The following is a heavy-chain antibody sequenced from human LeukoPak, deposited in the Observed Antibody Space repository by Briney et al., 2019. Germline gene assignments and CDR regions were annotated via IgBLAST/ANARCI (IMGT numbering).Heavy chain of an antibody. CDR1: GGSFSGYY. CDR3: ARLALRNQLLYFHYYGMDV. CDR2: INHSGST. J-gene: IGHJ6*02. V-gene: IGHV4-34*01. D-gene: IGHD2-2*02. Sequence: SETLSLTCAVYGGSFSGYYWSWIRQPPGKGLEWIGEINHSGSTYYNPSLKSRVTISVDTSKNQFSLKLSSVTAADTAVYYCARLALRNQLLYFHYYGMDVWGQGTTVTVSS.